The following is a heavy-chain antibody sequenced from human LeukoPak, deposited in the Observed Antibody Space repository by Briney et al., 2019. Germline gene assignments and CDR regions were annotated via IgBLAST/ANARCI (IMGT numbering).Heavy chain of an antibody. CDR1: GYTFTGYY. J-gene: IGHJ3*02. CDR2: INPNSGGT. Sequence: ASVKVSCKASGYTFTGYYMHWVRQAPGQGLEWMGWINPNSGGTNYAQTFQGRVTMTRDTSISTAYMELSRLRSDDTAVYYCAREVVGATDDAFDIWGQGTMVTVSS. D-gene: IGHD1-26*01. V-gene: IGHV1-2*02. CDR3: AREVVGATDDAFDI.